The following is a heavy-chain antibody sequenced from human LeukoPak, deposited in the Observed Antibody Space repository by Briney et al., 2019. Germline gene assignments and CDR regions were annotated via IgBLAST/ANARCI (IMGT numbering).Heavy chain of an antibody. D-gene: IGHD3-10*01. Sequence: SETLSLTCAGSGGSISRGGYSGGGLRQPRGRGREGLGYIYHSSSTYYNPSLKSRVTISVDRSKNQFSLKLTSVPAADTAVYSCARVGYYGSGSYSCYFDYRGQGTLVTVSS. J-gene: IGHJ4*02. CDR2: IYHSSST. V-gene: IGHV4-30-2*01. CDR3: ARVGYYGSGSYSCYFDY. CDR1: GGSISRGGYS.